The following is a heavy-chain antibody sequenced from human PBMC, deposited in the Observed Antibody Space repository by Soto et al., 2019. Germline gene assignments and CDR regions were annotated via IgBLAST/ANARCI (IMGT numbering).Heavy chain of an antibody. D-gene: IGHD2-2*02. J-gene: IGHJ4*02. Sequence: EVQLLESGGGSVQPGGSLRLSCAVSGFTFSTHAMSWVRQAQGKGLEWVSGTSATGSTTYYADSVKGQFTISRDNSKNTLYLQMNSLRAEDTAIYDCAKQSTWSSTSCYSGGSTCTLYCWGQGTMVTVSS. CDR2: TSATGSTT. V-gene: IGHV3-23*01. CDR3: AKQSTWSSTSCYSGGSTCTLYC. CDR1: GFTFSTHA.